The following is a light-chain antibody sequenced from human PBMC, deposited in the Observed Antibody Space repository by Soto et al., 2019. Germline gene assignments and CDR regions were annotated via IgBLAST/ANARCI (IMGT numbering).Light chain of an antibody. CDR3: QQYETFSGT. V-gene: IGKV1-5*01. Sequence: DIQMTQSPSTLSASVGDTVTVTCRASQSVSGWLAWYQQKPGEAPKLLIYDASALQPGVPSRFSGSGSGTKFTPTIASLQPDDFATYYCQQYETFSGTFGPGTKVEI. CDR2: DAS. J-gene: IGKJ1*01. CDR1: QSVSGW.